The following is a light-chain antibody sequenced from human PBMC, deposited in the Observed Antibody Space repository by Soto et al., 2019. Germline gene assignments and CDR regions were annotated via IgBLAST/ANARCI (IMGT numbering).Light chain of an antibody. J-gene: IGKJ4*01. CDR3: LQLNRYPRT. Sequence: ETQLTQSPSFLSASVGDRVTITCRASQGFSNYLAWFQQKPGKAPQLLIYSASTLQSGVSSRFSGSGSGTEFTLTISSLQPEDFATYYCLQLNRYPRTFGGGTKVEIK. V-gene: IGKV1-9*01. CDR2: SAS. CDR1: QGFSNY.